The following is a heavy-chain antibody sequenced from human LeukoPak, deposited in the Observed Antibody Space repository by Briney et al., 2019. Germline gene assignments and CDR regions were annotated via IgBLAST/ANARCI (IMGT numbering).Heavy chain of an antibody. Sequence: PGGSLRLSCAASGFTFSSCSMNWVRQAPGKGLEWVSSISSTSSYIYHADSVKGRFTISRDNAQNSLFLQMNSLRAEDTAVYYCARAGDCSSTSCYGHYFDYWGQGTLVTVSS. J-gene: IGHJ4*02. CDR1: GFTFSSCS. CDR2: ISSTSSYI. D-gene: IGHD2-2*01. V-gene: IGHV3-21*01. CDR3: ARAGDCSSTSCYGHYFDY.